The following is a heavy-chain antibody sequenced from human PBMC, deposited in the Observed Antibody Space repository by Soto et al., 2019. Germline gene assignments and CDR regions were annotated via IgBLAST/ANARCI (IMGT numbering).Heavy chain of an antibody. CDR2: IWYDGSNK. CDR1: EFTFSSYG. Sequence: QVQLVESGGGVVQPGRSLRLSCAASEFTFSSYGMHWVRQAPGKGLEWVAIIWYDGSNKYYSDSVKGRFTISRDNSKNNLFLLKDNLGGEDTAIYYCTRGWVRGGYDFDSWGQGTLVIVRS. CDR3: TRGWVRGGYDFDS. V-gene: IGHV3-33*01. D-gene: IGHD5-12*01. J-gene: IGHJ4*02.